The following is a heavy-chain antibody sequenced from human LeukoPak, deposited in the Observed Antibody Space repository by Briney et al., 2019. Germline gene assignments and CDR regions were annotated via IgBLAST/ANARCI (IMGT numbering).Heavy chain of an antibody. CDR1: GYRFTTYW. CDR2: IYPGDSDT. J-gene: IGHJ4*02. D-gene: IGHD2-2*01. V-gene: IGHV5-51*01. CDR3: ASPPTRECSSISCPLSY. Sequence: GESLKISRKGSGYRFTTYWIAWVRQMPGKGLGWMGIIYPGDSDTRYSPSFQGQVTISVDKSVSAAYLQWSSLKASDTAMYYCASPPTRECSSISCPLSYWGQGTLVTVSS.